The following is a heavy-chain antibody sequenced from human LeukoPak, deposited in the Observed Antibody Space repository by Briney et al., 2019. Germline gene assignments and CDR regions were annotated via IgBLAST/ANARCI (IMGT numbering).Heavy chain of an antibody. Sequence: SQTLPLTCTVSGGSISSGGYYWSWIRQHPGKGLEWIGYIYYSGSTYYNPSLKSRVTISVDTSKNQFSLKLSSVTAADTAVYYCARDQRCSGGSCYSSRGWFDPWGQGTLVTVSS. CDR1: GGSISSGGYY. J-gene: IGHJ5*02. CDR2: IYYSGST. D-gene: IGHD2-15*01. CDR3: ARDQRCSGGSCYSSRGWFDP. V-gene: IGHV4-31*03.